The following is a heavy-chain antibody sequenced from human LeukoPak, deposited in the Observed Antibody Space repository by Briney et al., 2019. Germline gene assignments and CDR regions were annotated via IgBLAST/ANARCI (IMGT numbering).Heavy chain of an antibody. J-gene: IGHJ6*03. CDR1: GFTFISYS. CDR2: ISSSSSYI. Sequence: KPGGSLRLSCAASGFTFISYSMNWVRQAPGKGLEWVSSISSSSSYIYYADSVKGRFTISRDNAKNSLYLQMNSLRAEDTAVYYCARGYCSGGSCRPPYYYYYMDVWGKGTTVTVSS. CDR3: ARGYCSGGSCRPPYYYYYMDV. D-gene: IGHD2-15*01. V-gene: IGHV3-21*01.